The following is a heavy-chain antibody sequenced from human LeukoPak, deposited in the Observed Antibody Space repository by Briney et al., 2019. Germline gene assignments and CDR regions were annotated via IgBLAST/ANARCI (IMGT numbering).Heavy chain of an antibody. V-gene: IGHV4-59*01. CDR1: GCSISCFL. CDR2: IHYSGTT. D-gene: IGHD5/OR15-5a*01. J-gene: IGHJ3*02. CDR3: ARYKGLPQAFDI. Sequence: SENLAPTFPFSGCSISCFLWSWIRQPPGKGLEYIGYIHYSGTTSYNPSIKSRVTITGDTSKYQFSLKLTSVTAADTAVYYCARYKGLPQAFDIWGQGTMVTVSS.